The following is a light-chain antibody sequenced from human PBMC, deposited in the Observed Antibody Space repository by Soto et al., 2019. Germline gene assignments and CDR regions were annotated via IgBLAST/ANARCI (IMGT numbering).Light chain of an antibody. V-gene: IGKV1-27*01. Sequence: DIQMTHSPSSLSASVGDRVTITCRASQGISNYLAWYQQKPGKVPKLLIYAASTLQSGVPSRFSSSGSGKDFTLTISSLQPEDVATHYCEKYNSAPWTFGPGNKVQIX. CDR2: AAS. J-gene: IGKJ1*01. CDR3: EKYNSAPWT. CDR1: QGISNY.